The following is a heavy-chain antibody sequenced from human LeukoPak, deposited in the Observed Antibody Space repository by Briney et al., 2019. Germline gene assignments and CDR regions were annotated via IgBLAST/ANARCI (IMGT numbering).Heavy chain of an antibody. Sequence: GGSLRLSCAASGFTFSSYAMNWVRQAPGKGLEWVSVIYSGGSTYYADSVKGRFTISRDNSKSTLYIQMNSLRADDTAVYYCARAKPKNMVRGLIMRRESRYYFDYWGQGTLVTVSS. J-gene: IGHJ4*02. CDR3: ARAKPKNMVRGLIMRRESRYYFDY. CDR1: GFTFSSYA. D-gene: IGHD3-10*01. CDR2: IYSGGST. V-gene: IGHV3-53*01.